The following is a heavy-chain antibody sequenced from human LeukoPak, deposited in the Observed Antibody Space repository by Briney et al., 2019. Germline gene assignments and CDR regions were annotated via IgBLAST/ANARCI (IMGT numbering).Heavy chain of an antibody. D-gene: IGHD3-22*01. Sequence: GGSLRLSCATAGFTFSDFNMNWIRQAPGEGLEWVSYISTSSSYTNYADSVEGRFTISRDDAKSSLFLQMTTLRAEDTAVYYCTRGGYYAGSVGLWGQGPLVIVSS. CDR3: TRGGYYAGSVGL. V-gene: IGHV3-11*05. CDR2: ISTSSSYT. CDR1: GFTFSDFN. J-gene: IGHJ5*02.